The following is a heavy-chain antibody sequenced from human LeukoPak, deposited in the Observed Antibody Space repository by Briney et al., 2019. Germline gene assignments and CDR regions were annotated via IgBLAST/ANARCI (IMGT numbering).Heavy chain of an antibody. Sequence: SETLSLTCTVSGGSISSSSYYWGWIRQPPGKGLEWIGSIYYSGSTYYNPSLKSRVTISVDTSKNQFSLKLSSVTAADTAVYYCARSQEQWLLDYWGQGTLVTVSS. CDR3: ARSQEQWLLDY. D-gene: IGHD6-19*01. CDR1: GGSISSSSYY. J-gene: IGHJ4*02. CDR2: IYYSGST. V-gene: IGHV4-39*07.